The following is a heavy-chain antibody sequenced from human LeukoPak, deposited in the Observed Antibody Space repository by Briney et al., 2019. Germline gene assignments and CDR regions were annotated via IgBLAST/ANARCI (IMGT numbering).Heavy chain of an antibody. CDR3: ARGHRAWSY. V-gene: IGHV3-7*01. Sequence: GGSLRLSCSASGFTFSSYWVTWVRQAPGKGLEWVANVKQDGSEKNYVDSVKGRFTISRDNAKNSLYLQMNSLRVDDTAVYYCARGHRAWSYWGQGTLVTVSS. D-gene: IGHD3-3*01. CDR1: GFTFSSYW. CDR2: VKQDGSEK. J-gene: IGHJ4*02.